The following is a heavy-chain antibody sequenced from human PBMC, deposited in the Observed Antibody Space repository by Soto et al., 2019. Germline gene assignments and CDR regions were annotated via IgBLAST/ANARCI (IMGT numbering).Heavy chain of an antibody. CDR2: ISYDGSNK. V-gene: IGHV3-30-3*01. J-gene: IGHJ4*02. CDR1: GFTFSSYA. D-gene: IGHD6-13*01. CDR3: ARDQWGIAAAGRIDY. Sequence: GGSLRLSCAASGFTFSSYAMHWVRQAPGKGLEWVAVISYDGSNKYYADSVKGRFTISRDNSKNTLYLQMNSLRAEDTAVYYCARDQWGIAAAGRIDYWGQGTLVTVSS.